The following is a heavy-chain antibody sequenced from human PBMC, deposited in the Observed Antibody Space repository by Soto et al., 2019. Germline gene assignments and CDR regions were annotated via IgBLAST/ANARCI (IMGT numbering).Heavy chain of an antibody. J-gene: IGHJ4*02. V-gene: IGHV4-30-2*01. CDR3: ARAKWELLYDY. Sequence: PSGTLSLTCAVSGGSISSGGYSWSWIRQPPGKGLEWIGYIYHSGSTYYNPSLKSRVTISVDRSKNQFSLKLSSVTAADTAVYYCARAKWELLYDYWGQGTLVTVS. D-gene: IGHD1-26*01. CDR1: GGSISSGGYS. CDR2: IYHSGST.